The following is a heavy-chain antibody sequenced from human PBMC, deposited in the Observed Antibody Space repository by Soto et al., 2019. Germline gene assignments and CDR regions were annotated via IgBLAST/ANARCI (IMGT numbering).Heavy chain of an antibody. CDR3: ARALGRGYYSSHKQRDY. J-gene: IGHJ4*02. CDR1: GGSFSGYY. CDR2: INHSGST. Sequence: NPSETLSLTCAVYGGSFSGYYWSWIRQPPGKGLEWIGEINHSGSTNYNPSLKSRVTISVDTSKNQFSLKLSSVTAADTAVYYCARALGRGYYSSHKQRDYWGQGTLVTVSS. V-gene: IGHV4-34*01. D-gene: IGHD3-3*01.